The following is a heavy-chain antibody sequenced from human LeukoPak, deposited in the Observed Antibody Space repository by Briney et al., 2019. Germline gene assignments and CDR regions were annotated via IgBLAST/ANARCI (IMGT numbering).Heavy chain of an antibody. V-gene: IGHV3-53*01. J-gene: IGHJ4*02. CDR1: GFTVSSNY. D-gene: IGHD5-12*01. CDR3: ARGGYSGYDCDY. Sequence: GGSLRLSCAAAGFTVSSNYMSWVRQAPGKGLEWVSVIYSGGSTYYADSVKGRFTISRDNSKQTLYLQMNSLRAEDTAVYYCARGGYSGYDCDYWGQGTLVTVSS. CDR2: IYSGGST.